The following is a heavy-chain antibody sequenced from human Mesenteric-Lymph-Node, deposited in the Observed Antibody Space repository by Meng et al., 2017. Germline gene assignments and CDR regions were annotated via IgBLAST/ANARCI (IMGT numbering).Heavy chain of an antibody. CDR3: ARDSPSGWYFDY. CDR1: GFLFSRCD. J-gene: IGHJ4*02. D-gene: IGHD6-19*01. Sequence: GESLKISCAASGFLFSRCDMTWVRQAPGKGLEWVAVIFNDGTTTFYAESVRGRFTISRDNSKNMAFLQMNSLRDEDTAVYYCARDSPSGWYFDYWGQGTLVTVSS. CDR2: IFNDGTTT. V-gene: IGHV3-23*03.